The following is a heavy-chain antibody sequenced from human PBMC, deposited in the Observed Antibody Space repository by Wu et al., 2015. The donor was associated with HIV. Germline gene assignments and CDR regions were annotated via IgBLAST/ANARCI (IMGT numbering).Heavy chain of an antibody. J-gene: IGHJ5*02. V-gene: IGHV1-18*01. CDR3: VRKMDIVATNPFXL. Sequence: QVQLLQSGAEVKKPGASVKVSCKASGYSFGTYSMNWVRQAPGQGLEWMGWIGVSNGNTIYAQKFQGRVIMTTDKPTSTVYMELKSLTSDDTAIYYCVRKMDIVATNPFXLWGQGTLVTVSS. CDR1: GYSFGTYS. D-gene: IGHD5-12*01. CDR2: IGVSNGNT.